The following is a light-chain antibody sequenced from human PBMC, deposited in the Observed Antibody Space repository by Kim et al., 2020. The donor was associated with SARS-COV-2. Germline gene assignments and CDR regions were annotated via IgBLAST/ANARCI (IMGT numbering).Light chain of an antibody. V-gene: IGKV1-39*01. CDR3: QQSYSTPYT. J-gene: IGKJ2*01. Sequence: GDRVTITCRTSQSISSYLHWYQQKPGEAPKLLIHAASSLQSGVPSRFSGSGSGTDFTLTISSLQPEDFAIYFCQQSYSTPYTLGQGTKLEI. CDR2: AAS. CDR1: QSISSY.